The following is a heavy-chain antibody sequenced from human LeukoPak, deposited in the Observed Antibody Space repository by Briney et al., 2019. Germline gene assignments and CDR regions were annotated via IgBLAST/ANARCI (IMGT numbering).Heavy chain of an antibody. D-gene: IGHD2-21*01. CDR2: TTRAADKT. CDR1: GGTFSNYV. V-gene: IGHV3-23*01. Sequence: GGSLRLSCAASGGTFSNYVMSWVRQAPGKGLEWVSATTRAADKTYYADSVEGRFTISRDNSKNTLYLQMNSLRAEDTAVYYCARSVVVGRVFPGLDYWGQGTLVTVSS. J-gene: IGHJ4*02. CDR3: ARSVVVGRVFPGLDY.